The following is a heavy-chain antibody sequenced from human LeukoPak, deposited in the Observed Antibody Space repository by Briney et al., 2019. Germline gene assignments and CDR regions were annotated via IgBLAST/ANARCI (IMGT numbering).Heavy chain of an antibody. Sequence: PSETLSLTCTVSGFSISSGYYWDWIRQPPGEGLEWIGSINHSGSTYYNPSLKSRFTMSADTSKNQFSLILGSVTAADTAVYYCARVDATIIRAFDIWGQGTMVTVSS. CDR3: ARVDATIIRAFDI. V-gene: IGHV4-38-2*02. J-gene: IGHJ3*02. D-gene: IGHD5-18*01. CDR1: GFSISSGYY. CDR2: INHSGST.